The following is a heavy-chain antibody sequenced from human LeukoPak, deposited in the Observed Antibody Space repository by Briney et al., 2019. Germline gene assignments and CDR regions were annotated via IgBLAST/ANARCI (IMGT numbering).Heavy chain of an antibody. CDR2: IYYSGST. D-gene: IGHD6-13*01. V-gene: IGHV4-59*01. CDR3: ARGIAAAGHYYYMDV. CDR1: GGSISSYY. Sequence: SETLSLTCTVSGGSISSYYWSWIRQPPGKGLEWIGYIYYSGSTNYNPSLKSRVTISVDTSNNQFSLKLSSVTAADTAVYYCARGIAAAGHYYYMDVWGKGTTVTVSS. J-gene: IGHJ6*03.